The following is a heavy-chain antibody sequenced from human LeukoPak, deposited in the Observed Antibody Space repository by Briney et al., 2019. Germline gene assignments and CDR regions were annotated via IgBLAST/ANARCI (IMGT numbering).Heavy chain of an antibody. D-gene: IGHD2-2*02. CDR3: AKHGCGGTRCYTNF. CDR2: ISGSGGDT. Sequence: GGSLRLSCAASGFTFNSYAMSWVRQAPGKGPEWVSVISGSGGDTYYADSVKGRFTISRDNSKNTLYLQMNSLRAEDTAVYHCAKHGCGGTRCYTNFWGQGTLVTVSS. J-gene: IGHJ4*02. CDR1: GFTFNSYA. V-gene: IGHV3-23*01.